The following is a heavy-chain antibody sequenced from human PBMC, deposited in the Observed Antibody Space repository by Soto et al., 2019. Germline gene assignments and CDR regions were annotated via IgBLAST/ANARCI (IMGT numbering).Heavy chain of an antibody. D-gene: IGHD6-19*01. CDR1: GGSISSYY. J-gene: IGHJ4*02. V-gene: IGHV4-59*01. Sequence: QVQLQESGPGLVKPSETLSLTCTVSGGSISSYYWSWIRQPPGKGLEWIGYIYYSGSTNYNPSLKSRVTISVDTSKNPFSLKLSSVTAADTAVYYCARSIAVAVFDYWGQGTLVTVSS. CDR3: ARSIAVAVFDY. CDR2: IYYSGST.